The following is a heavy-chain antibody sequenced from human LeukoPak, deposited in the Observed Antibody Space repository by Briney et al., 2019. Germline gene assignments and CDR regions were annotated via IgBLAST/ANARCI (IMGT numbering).Heavy chain of an antibody. D-gene: IGHD3-10*01. CDR2: ISSSGSTI. J-gene: IGHJ4*02. V-gene: IGHV3-48*03. Sequence: PGGSLRLSCAASGFTFSSYEMNWVRQAPGKGLEWVSYISSSGSTIYYADSVKGRFTISRDNAKNSLYLQMNSLRAEDTAVYYCARDQKLGYGSGILGGVDYWGQGTLVTVSS. CDR3: ARDQKLGYGSGILGGVDY. CDR1: GFTFSSYE.